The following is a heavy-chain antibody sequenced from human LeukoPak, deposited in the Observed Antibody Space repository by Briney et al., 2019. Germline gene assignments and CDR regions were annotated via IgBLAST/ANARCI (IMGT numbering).Heavy chain of an antibody. CDR3: ARGGYDSSGYYYGYYFDY. CDR1: GGSFSGYY. J-gene: IGHJ4*02. D-gene: IGHD3-22*01. V-gene: IGHV4-34*01. CDR2: INHSGST. Sequence: SETLSLTCAVYGGSFSGYYWSWIRQPPGKGLEWIGVINHSGSTNYNPSLKSRVTISVDTSKNQFSLKLSSVTAAETAVYYCARGGYDSSGYYYGYYFDYWGQGTLVTVSS.